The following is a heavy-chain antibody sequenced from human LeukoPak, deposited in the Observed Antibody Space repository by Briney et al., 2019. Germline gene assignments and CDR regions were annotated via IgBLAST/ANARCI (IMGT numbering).Heavy chain of an antibody. J-gene: IGHJ4*02. CDR2: IAYTGTA. Sequence: SETLSLTCTVSPGSISTTTYYWGWIRQPPGKGLEWIGTIAYTGTANYNPSLERRITLSRHTSKNQVSLKLSSVTAADTAVYYCAGDRNNRYWFYYWGQGTLVTVSS. V-gene: IGHV4-39*07. D-gene: IGHD2-8*02. CDR1: PGSISTTTYY. CDR3: AGDRNNRYWFYY.